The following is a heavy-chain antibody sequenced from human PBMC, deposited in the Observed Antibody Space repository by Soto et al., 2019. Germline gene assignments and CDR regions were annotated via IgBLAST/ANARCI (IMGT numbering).Heavy chain of an antibody. J-gene: IGHJ6*02. CDR3: ARQKSRTIFGVVTLYGMDV. CDR1: GYTFTGFY. Sequence: ASVKVSCKASGYTFTGFYIHWVRQAPGQGLEWMGRINPNSGDTDYAQKFQGRVTLTRDTSIRTAYMELRSLRSDDTAVYYCARQKSRTIFGVVTLYGMDVWGQGTTVTVSS. CDR2: INPNSGDT. V-gene: IGHV1-2*02. D-gene: IGHD3-3*01.